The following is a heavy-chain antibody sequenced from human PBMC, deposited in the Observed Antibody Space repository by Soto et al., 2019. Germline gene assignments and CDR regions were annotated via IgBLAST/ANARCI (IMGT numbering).Heavy chain of an antibody. Sequence: QVQLVESGGGVVQPGRSLRLSCAASGFTFSSYAMHWVRQAPGKGLEWVAVISYDGSNKYYADSVKGRFTISRDNSKNTLYLQMNSLRAEDTAVYYCARDEDSGYDPRVGYYGEYWGQGTLVTVSS. CDR2: ISYDGSNK. CDR3: ARDEDSGYDPRVGYYGEY. D-gene: IGHD5-12*01. J-gene: IGHJ4*02. CDR1: GFTFSSYA. V-gene: IGHV3-30-3*01.